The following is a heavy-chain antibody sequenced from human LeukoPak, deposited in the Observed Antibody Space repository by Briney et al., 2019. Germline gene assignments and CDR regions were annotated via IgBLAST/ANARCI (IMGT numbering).Heavy chain of an antibody. CDR1: GFSFSTYA. Sequence: GGSLRLSCVASGFSFSTYAMNWVRQAPGKGLEWVSTISSTSGRTYYADSGKGRFTISRDNCKNTLDLQMNSLRVEDTAVYYFSKGRGLSVAAGSYFFDSWGQGGLVTVSS. D-gene: IGHD6-19*01. CDR3: SKGRGLSVAAGSYFFDS. J-gene: IGHJ4*02. CDR2: ISSTSGRT. V-gene: IGHV3-23*01.